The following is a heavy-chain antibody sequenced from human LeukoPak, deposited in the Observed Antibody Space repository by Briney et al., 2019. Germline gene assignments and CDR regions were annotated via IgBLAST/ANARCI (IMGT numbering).Heavy chain of an antibody. D-gene: IGHD6-13*01. J-gene: IGHJ4*02. CDR3: ASESTSRNWYN. Sequence: GGSLRLSCAASGFTFSSSAMSWVRQAPGKGLGWVSGISGSGGSTYSADSVKGRFTISRDNAKNTVYLQLNSLRAEDTAVYYCASESTSRNWYNWGQGTLVTVSS. CDR2: ISGSGGST. V-gene: IGHV3-23*01. CDR1: GFTFSSSA.